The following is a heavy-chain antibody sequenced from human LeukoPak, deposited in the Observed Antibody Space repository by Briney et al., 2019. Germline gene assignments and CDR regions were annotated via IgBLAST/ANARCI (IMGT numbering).Heavy chain of an antibody. V-gene: IGHV4-59*01. CDR3: ARAPAPHAFDI. Sequence: ASETLSLTCTVSGGSISSYYWSWIRQPPGKGLEWIGYIYYSGSTNYNPSLKSRGTISVDTSKNPFSLKLSSVTAADTAVYYCARAPAPHAFDIWGQGTMVTVSS. CDR2: IYYSGST. CDR1: GGSISSYY. J-gene: IGHJ3*02.